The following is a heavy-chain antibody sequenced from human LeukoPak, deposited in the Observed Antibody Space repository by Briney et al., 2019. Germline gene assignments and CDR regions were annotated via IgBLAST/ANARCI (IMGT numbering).Heavy chain of an antibody. D-gene: IGHD3-22*01. J-gene: IGHJ4*02. CDR1: GGSISSGDYY. CDR2: INHSGST. CDR3: ARGNLRSSGYYYQRSYYFDY. V-gene: IGHV4-39*07. Sequence: SETLSLTCTVSGGSISSGDYYWSWIRQPPGKGLEWMVEINHSGSTNYNPSLKSRVTISVDTSKNQFSLELSSVTAADTAVYYCARGNLRSSGYYYQRSYYFDYWGQGTLVTVSS.